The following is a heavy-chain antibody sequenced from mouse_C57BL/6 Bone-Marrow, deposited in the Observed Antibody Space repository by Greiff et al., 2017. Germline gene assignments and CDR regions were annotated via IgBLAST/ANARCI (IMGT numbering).Heavy chain of an antibody. D-gene: IGHD1-1*01. CDR3: ARAIWVVATRAWFAY. CDR2: ISDGGSYT. CDR1: GFTFSSYA. V-gene: IGHV5-4*03. Sequence: EVMLVESGGGLVKPGGSLKLSCAASGFTFSSYAMSWVRQTPEKRLEWVATISDGGSYTYYPDNVKGRFTISRDNAKNNLYLQVSHLKSEDTAMYYCARAIWVVATRAWFAYWGQGTLVTVSA. J-gene: IGHJ3*01.